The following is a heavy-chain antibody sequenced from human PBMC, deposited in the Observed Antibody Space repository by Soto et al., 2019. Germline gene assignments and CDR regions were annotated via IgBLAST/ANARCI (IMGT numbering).Heavy chain of an antibody. CDR3: VARAMTYVFLIGPHPFDP. CDR1: NESFAYFC. Sequence: SETLCLTCAAHNESFAYFCWTWIRQSPGRRLEWIGEINHRGGATYNPSLRSRVTISIDTSKNHFSLSLRSLTAADTAVYYCVARAMTYVFLIGPHPFDPWGHGTLVTFSS. CDR2: INHRGGA. J-gene: IGHJ5*02. V-gene: IGHV4-34*01. D-gene: IGHD3-16*01.